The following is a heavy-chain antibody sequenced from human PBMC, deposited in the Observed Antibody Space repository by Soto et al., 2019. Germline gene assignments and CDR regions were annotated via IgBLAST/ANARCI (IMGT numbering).Heavy chain of an antibody. D-gene: IGHD2-21*02. J-gene: IGHJ4*02. CDR1: GFTFSNYA. V-gene: IGHV3-23*01. CDR3: AKDRTVAARNFDH. Sequence: PGGSLRLSCAASGFTFSNYAMGWVRQPPGKGLEWVSSISTSIDATYYADSVKGRFTISRDDSKNMVYLQMNSLRAEDTAVYYCAKDRTVAARNFDHWGQGTLVTVSS. CDR2: ISTSIDAT.